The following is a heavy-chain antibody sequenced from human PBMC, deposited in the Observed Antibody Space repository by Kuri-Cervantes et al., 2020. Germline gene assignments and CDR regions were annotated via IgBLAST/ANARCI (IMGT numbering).Heavy chain of an antibody. CDR2: TYYRSKWYN. CDR3: AREHYGMDV. CDR1: GDSVSSNSAA. V-gene: IGHV6-1*01. Sequence: LRLSCAISGDSVSSNSAAWNWTRQSPSRGLEWLGRTYYRSKWYNDYAVSVKSRITINPDTSKNQFSLQLNSVTPEDTAVYYCAREHYGMDVWGQGTTVTVSS. J-gene: IGHJ6*02.